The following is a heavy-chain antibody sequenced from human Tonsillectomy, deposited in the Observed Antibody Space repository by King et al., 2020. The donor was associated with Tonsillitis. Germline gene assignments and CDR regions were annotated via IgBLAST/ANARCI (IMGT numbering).Heavy chain of an antibody. Sequence: VQLVESGAEVKKPGESLRISCKDSGYSFTSYWISWVRQLPGKGLEWMGTIDPSDSYSDYSPSFQGHVTISADKSISPAYLQWNTLKASDTAMYYCARLRTVSPYGVDVWGQGTTVTVSS. CDR1: GYSFTSYW. D-gene: IGHD4-17*01. J-gene: IGHJ6*02. CDR2: IDPSDSYS. CDR3: ARLRTVSPYGVDV. V-gene: IGHV5-10-1*03.